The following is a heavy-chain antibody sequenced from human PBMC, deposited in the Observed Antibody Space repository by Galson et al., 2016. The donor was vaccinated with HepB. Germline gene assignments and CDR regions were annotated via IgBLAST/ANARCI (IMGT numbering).Heavy chain of an antibody. V-gene: IGHV4-59*01. J-gene: IGHJ6*02. CDR1: GGSLSTYY. D-gene: IGHD6-13*01. CDR2: VYYSGNT. Sequence: ETLSLTCTVSGGSLSTYYWSWIRQPPGKGLEWIGYVYYSGNTNYNPSLQSPITISVDTSKNQFSLKLSSVTAADTAVYYCARLQQLPRKDNYYYYAMDVWGQGTTVTVSS. CDR3: ARLQQLPRKDNYYYYAMDV.